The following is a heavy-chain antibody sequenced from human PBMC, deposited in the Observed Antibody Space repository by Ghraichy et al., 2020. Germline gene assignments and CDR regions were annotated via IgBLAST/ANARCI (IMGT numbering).Heavy chain of an antibody. J-gene: IGHJ4*02. D-gene: IGHD2-15*01. V-gene: IGHV1-8*02. Sequence: ASVKGSCKASGYTFTSYDINWVRQATGQGLEWMGWMNPNSGNTGYAQKFQGRVTMTRNTSISTAYMELSSLRSEDTAVYYCARANRYCSGGSCRMYYFDYAGQGTLVTFSS. CDR3: ARANRYCSGGSCRMYYFDY. CDR1: GYTFTSYD. CDR2: MNPNSGNT.